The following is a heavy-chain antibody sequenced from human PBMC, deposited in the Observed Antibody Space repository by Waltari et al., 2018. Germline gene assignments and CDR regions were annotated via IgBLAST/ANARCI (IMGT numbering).Heavy chain of an antibody. Sequence: QVQLQQWGAGLLKPSETLSLTCAVYGGSCSGYYWSWIRQPPGKGLEWIGEINHSGSTNYNPSLKSRVTISVDTSKNQFSLKLSSVTAADTAVYYCALGMDWNRDGMDVWGQGTTVTVSS. V-gene: IGHV4-34*01. D-gene: IGHD1-1*01. CDR2: INHSGST. CDR3: ALGMDWNRDGMDV. CDR1: GGSCSGYY. J-gene: IGHJ6*02.